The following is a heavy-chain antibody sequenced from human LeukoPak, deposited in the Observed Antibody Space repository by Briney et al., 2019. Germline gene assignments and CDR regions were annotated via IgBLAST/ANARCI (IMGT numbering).Heavy chain of an antibody. CDR1: GYTFTGYY. CDR3: AREKRVAGSRGGFDP. CDR2: INPNSGGT. V-gene: IGHV1-2*02. J-gene: IGHJ5*02. Sequence: ASVKVSCKASGYTFTGYYMHWVRQAPGQGLEWMGWINPNSGGTNFAQNFQGRVTMTWDTSISTAYMELSRLRSDDTAVYYCAREKRVAGSRGGFDPWGQGTLVTVSS. D-gene: IGHD6-19*01.